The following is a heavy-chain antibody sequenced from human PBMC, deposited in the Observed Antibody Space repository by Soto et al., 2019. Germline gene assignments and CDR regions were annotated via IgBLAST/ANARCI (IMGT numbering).Heavy chain of an antibody. CDR2: IFPDDSDI. CDR1: GYSFTRYW. D-gene: IGHD1-1*01. J-gene: IGHJ4*02. V-gene: IGHV5-51*01. CDR3: VRRISWYYFDS. Sequence: PGESLKISCKASGYSFTRYWIGWVRQKPGQGLEWMGVIFPDDSDIRYNPSFRGQVTISADKSINTVYLQWIGLKASDTALYYCVRRISWYYFDSWGQGTPVTVSS.